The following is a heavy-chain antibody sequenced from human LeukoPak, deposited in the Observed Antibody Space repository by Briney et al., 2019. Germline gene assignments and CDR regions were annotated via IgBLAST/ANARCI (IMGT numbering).Heavy chain of an antibody. J-gene: IGHJ4*02. V-gene: IGHV3-30*18. CDR3: AKDPEGSSGRLD. Sequence: GGSLRLSCAASGFTFSSYGMHWVRQAPGKGLEWVAVISYDGSNKYYADSVKGRFTISRDNSKNTLYLQMNSLRAEDTAVYYCAKDPEGSSGRLDWGQGTLVTVSS. CDR2: ISYDGSNK. CDR1: GFTFSSYG. D-gene: IGHD6-19*01.